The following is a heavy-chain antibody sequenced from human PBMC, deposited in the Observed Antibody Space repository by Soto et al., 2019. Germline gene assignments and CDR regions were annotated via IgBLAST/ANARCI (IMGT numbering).Heavy chain of an antibody. CDR1: GFTFRNFT. V-gene: IGHV3-21*01. J-gene: IGHJ5*02. CDR2: ISSNSAYI. D-gene: IGHD3-10*01. CDR3: TRDASRENSARGWFDP. Sequence: GGSLRLSWAASGFTFRNFTMNLVRQAPGKGLEWVSTISSNSAYIYYTDALRGRFTISRDNAKNALHLQMNSLRAEDTVVYYCTRDASRENSARGWFDPWGQGTLVTV.